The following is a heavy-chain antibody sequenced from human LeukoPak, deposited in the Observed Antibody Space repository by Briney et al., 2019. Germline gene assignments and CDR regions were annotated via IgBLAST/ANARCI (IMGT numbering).Heavy chain of an antibody. CDR1: GFTFTNAW. J-gene: IGHJ3*01. CDR2: IKGRTDGGTT. V-gene: IGHV3-15*01. Sequence: GGSLRLSCAASGFTFTNAWMSWVRQAPGKGLEWVGRIKGRTDGGTTDYAAPVKGRFTISRDESKSMLYLQMNSLKSEDTAVYYCSAESRTWGQGTMVTVSS. CDR3: SAESRT.